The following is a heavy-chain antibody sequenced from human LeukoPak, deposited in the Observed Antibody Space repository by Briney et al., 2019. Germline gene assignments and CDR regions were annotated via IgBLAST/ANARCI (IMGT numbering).Heavy chain of an antibody. J-gene: IGHJ5*02. D-gene: IGHD3-10*01. CDR2: IYPDDSDT. Sequence: GESLKISCQGSGYSFSTYWIGWVRQLPGEGLEWMGVIYPDDSDTRYSPSFQGQVTISADRSIRTAYLQRTSLKASDTAMYYCARQRGSSGTINWLDPWGQGTLVTVSS. CDR1: GYSFSTYW. CDR3: ARQRGSSGTINWLDP. V-gene: IGHV5-51*01.